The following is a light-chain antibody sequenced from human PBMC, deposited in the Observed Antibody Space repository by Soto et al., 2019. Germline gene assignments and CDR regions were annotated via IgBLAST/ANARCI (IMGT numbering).Light chain of an antibody. V-gene: IGLV1-44*01. CDR2: DDN. CDR1: NSNIGSNA. CDR3: AAWDDRLNGWV. Sequence: QPVLTQPPSVSGTPGQRVIISCSGSNSNIGSNAVHWYQQLPGAAPKLLIDDDNQRPSGVPDRFSGSKSGTSASLAISGLRSEDEADYYCAAWDDRLNGWVFGGGTKLTVL. J-gene: IGLJ3*02.